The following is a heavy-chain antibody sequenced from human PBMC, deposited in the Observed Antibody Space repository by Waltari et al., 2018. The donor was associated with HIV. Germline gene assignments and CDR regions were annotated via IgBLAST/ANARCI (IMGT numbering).Heavy chain of an antibody. CDR3: AKDGQLGPN. J-gene: IGHJ4*02. CDR2: ISWNSGSI. CDR1: GFTFDDYA. Sequence: EVQLVESGGGLVQPGRSLRLSCAASGFTFDDYAMHWVRQAPGRGLEWVSGISWNSGSIGYADSVKGRFTISRDNAKNSLYLQMNSLRAEDTALYYCAKDGQLGPNWGQGTLVTVSS. V-gene: IGHV3-9*01. D-gene: IGHD6-6*01.